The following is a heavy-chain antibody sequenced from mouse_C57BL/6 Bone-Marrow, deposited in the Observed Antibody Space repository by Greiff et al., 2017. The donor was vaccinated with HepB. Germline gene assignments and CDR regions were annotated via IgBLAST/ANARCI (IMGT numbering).Heavy chain of an antibody. J-gene: IGHJ4*01. V-gene: IGHV8-5*01. CDR1: GFSLSTSNMR. D-gene: IGHD2-4*01. CDR2: IWWNDDK. CDR3: AQIYYDYEGAMDY. Sequence: VKLVESGPGILQPSPTLSLTCSFSGFSLSTSNMRIGWIRQPSGKGLEWLAHIWWNDDKYYNPSLKSRPTISKDTSHNQVFLKITSVDTADTATYYCAQIYYDYEGAMDYWGQGTSVTVSS.